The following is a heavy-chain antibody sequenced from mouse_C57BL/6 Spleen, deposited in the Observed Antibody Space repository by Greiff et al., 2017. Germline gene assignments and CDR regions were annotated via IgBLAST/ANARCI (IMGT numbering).Heavy chain of an antibody. J-gene: IGHJ4*01. V-gene: IGHV2-5*01. D-gene: IGHD2-5*01. CDR2: IWRGGST. CDR1: GFSLTSYG. Sequence: QVQLQQSGPGLVQPSQSLSITCTVSGFSLTSYGVHWVRQSPGKGLEWLGVIWRGGSTDYNAAFMSRLGITKDNSKSQVFFKMNSLQADDTAIYYCAKSYSNYAMDYWGQGTSVTVSS. CDR3: AKSYSNYAMDY.